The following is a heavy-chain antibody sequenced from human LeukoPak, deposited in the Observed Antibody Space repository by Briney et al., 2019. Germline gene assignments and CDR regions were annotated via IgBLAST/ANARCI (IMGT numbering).Heavy chain of an antibody. CDR3: ARGRVVPATRLDY. CDR1: GFTFSNYA. J-gene: IGHJ4*02. D-gene: IGHD2-15*01. CDR2: ISYDAKYK. Sequence: GGSLRLSCAASGFTFSNYAMHWVRQAPSKGLEWVAVISYDAKYKYSADSLKGRFTISRDNSNNTLYLQMTSLGSEDTAVYYCARGRVVPATRLDYWGRGTLVTVSS. V-gene: IGHV3-30*04.